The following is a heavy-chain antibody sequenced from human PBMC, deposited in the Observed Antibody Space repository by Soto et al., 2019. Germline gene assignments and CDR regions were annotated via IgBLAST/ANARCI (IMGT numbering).Heavy chain of an antibody. D-gene: IGHD2-2*01. V-gene: IGHV4-39*01. CDR1: GGSISSSSYY. CDR2: IYYSGST. Sequence: NPSETLSLTCTVSGGSISSSSYYWGWIRQPPGKGLEWIGSIYYSGSTYYNPSLKSRVTISVDTSKNQFSLKLSSVTAADTAVYYCARISYAHLWRLNYFDYWGQGTLVTVSS. J-gene: IGHJ4*02. CDR3: ARISYAHLWRLNYFDY.